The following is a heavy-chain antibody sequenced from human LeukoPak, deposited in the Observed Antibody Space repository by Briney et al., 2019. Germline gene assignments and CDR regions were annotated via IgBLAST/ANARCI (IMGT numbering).Heavy chain of an antibody. J-gene: IGHJ4*02. V-gene: IGHV3-23*01. CDR3: AKDPVAVAGTRRPYYLDY. Sequence: GGSLRLSCAASGFTFSSYAMSWVRQAPGKGLEWVSAISGSGGSTYYADSVKGRFTISRDNSKNTLYLQMNSLRAEDTAVYYCAKDPVAVAGTRRPYYLDYWGQGTLVTVSS. CDR2: ISGSGGST. D-gene: IGHD6-19*01. CDR1: GFTFSSYA.